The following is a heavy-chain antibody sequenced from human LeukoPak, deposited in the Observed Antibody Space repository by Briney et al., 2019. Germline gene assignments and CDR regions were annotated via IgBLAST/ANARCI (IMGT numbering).Heavy chain of an antibody. V-gene: IGHV3-7*01. Sequence: PGGSLRLSCAASGFTFSSYWMSWVRQAPGKGLEWVVNIKQDGSEKYYVDSVKGRFTMSRDNAKNSLYLQMNSLRAEDTAVYYCARLGEKADFDYWGQGTLVTVPS. CDR3: ARLGEKADFDY. D-gene: IGHD3-16*01. CDR1: GFTFSSYW. CDR2: IKQDGSEK. J-gene: IGHJ4*02.